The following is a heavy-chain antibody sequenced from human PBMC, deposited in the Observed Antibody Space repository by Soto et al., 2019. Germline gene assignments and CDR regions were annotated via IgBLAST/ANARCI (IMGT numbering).Heavy chain of an antibody. Sequence: QVQLVQSGAEMRKPGASVKVSCKTSGYTFINYGISWVRQAPGQGLAWMGWINGYNGNTTYAQNFQGRVAMTTDTATSTVYMELRNLRSDDTAVYYCARGDSPVQFDYWGQGTLVTVSS. J-gene: IGHJ4*02. CDR3: ARGDSPVQFDY. CDR1: GYTFINYG. CDR2: INGYNGNT. D-gene: IGHD4-4*01. V-gene: IGHV1-18*01.